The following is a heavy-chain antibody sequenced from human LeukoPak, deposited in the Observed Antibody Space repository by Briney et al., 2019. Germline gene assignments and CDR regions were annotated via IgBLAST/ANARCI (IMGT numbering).Heavy chain of an antibody. D-gene: IGHD2-21*02. CDR2: IYYSGNT. CDR3: ARTYCGGDCRGYYYHYYMDV. Sequence: SETLSLTCTVSGVSISSSNSYWGWIRQPPGKGLEWIGSIYYSGNTYYNASLKSQVSISIDTSKNQFSLRLTSVTAADTAVYYCARTYCGGDCRGYYYHYYMDVWGKGTTVTISS. V-gene: IGHV4-39*01. CDR1: GVSISSSNSY. J-gene: IGHJ6*03.